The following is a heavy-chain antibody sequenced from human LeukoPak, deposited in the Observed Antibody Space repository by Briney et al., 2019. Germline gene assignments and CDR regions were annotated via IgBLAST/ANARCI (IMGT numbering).Heavy chain of an antibody. V-gene: IGHV3-30*02. CDR1: GFTFSSYG. Sequence: AGGSLRLSCAASGFTFSSYGMHWVRQAPGKGLEWVAFIRYDGSNKYYADSVKGRFTISRDNSKNTLYLQMNSLRAEDTAVYYCAKNTALTGEFESWGQGTLVTVSS. CDR3: AKNTALTGEFES. J-gene: IGHJ4*02. D-gene: IGHD7-27*01. CDR2: IRYDGSNK.